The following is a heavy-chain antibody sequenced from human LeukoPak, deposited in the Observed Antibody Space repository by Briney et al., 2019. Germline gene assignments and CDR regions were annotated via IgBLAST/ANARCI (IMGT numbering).Heavy chain of an antibody. Sequence: GGSLRLSCAASGFTFSSYAMHWVRQAPGKGLEWVAVISYDGSNKYYADSVKGRFTISRDNSKNTLYLQMNSLRAEDTAVYYCARSAAYYYGSGSDYWGQGTLVTVSS. CDR1: GFTFSSYA. V-gene: IGHV3-30*04. CDR2: ISYDGSNK. D-gene: IGHD3-10*01. CDR3: ARSAAYYYGSGSDY. J-gene: IGHJ4*02.